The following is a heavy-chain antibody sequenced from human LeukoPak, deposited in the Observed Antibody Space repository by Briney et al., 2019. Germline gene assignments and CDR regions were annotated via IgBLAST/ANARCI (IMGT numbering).Heavy chain of an antibody. V-gene: IGHV4-4*07. CDR1: GGSISSYY. J-gene: IGHJ5*02. D-gene: IGHD3-10*01. CDR3: ARVLLWFGVQSNPDNWFDP. Sequence: SETLSLTCTVSGGSISSYYWSWIRQPAGKGLEWIGRIYTSGSTNYNPSLKSRVTMSVDTSKNQFSLKLSSVTAADTAVYYCARVLLWFGVQSNPDNWFDPWGQGTLVTVSS. CDR2: IYTSGST.